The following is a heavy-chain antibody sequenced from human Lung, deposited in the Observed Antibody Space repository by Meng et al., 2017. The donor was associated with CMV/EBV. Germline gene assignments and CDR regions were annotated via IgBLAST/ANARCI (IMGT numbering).Heavy chain of an antibody. Sequence: QVQLVQSGSEKKKPGASVKVSCKASGYTFSTYTINGVRQAHGRGLEWMGWISTNTGTPTYTQGFTGRFVFSVDTSVSTAYLQISSLKAEDTAVYYCARGGNFDPCGQGTLVTVSS. D-gene: IGHD2/OR15-2a*01. CDR3: ARGGNFDP. CDR2: ISTNTGTP. CDR1: GYTFSTYT. V-gene: IGHV7-4-1*02. J-gene: IGHJ5*02.